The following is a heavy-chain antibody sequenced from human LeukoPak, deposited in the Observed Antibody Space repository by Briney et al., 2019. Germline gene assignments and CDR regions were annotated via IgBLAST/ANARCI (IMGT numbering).Heavy chain of an antibody. CDR1: GGTFSSYA. CDR2: IIPIFGTA. V-gene: IGHV1-69*13. J-gene: IGHJ6*02. D-gene: IGHD7-27*01. Sequence: SVNVSCKASGGTFSSYAISWVRQAPGQGLEWMGGIIPIFGTANYAQKFQGRVTITADESTSTDYMELSSLRSEDTAVYYCARVSGPSGDYYYGMDVWGQGTTVTVSS. CDR3: ARVSGPSGDYYYGMDV.